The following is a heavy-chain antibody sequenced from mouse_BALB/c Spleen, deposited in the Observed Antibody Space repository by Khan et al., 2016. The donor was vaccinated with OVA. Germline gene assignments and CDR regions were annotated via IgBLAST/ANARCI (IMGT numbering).Heavy chain of an antibody. J-gene: IGHJ4*01. V-gene: IGHV9-4*02. CDR2: INTHSGVP. Sequence: QIQLVQSGPELKKPGETVRISCKASGYTFTNAGMQWVQKMPGKGLKWIGWINTHSGVPKYAEDFKGRFAFSLETSASTVYLQITNLKNEDTATYFCARGGAAYDRNDGGAMDYWGQGTSVTVPS. CDR3: ARGGAAYDRNDGGAMDY. CDR1: GYTFTNAG. D-gene: IGHD2-14*01.